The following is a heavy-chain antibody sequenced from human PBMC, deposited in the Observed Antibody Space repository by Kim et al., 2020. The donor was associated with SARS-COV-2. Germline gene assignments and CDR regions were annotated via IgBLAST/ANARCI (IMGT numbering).Heavy chain of an antibody. CDR1: GGSISSGGYY. CDR2: IFYSGNT. D-gene: IGHD3-10*01. V-gene: IGHV4-31*03. J-gene: IGHJ5*02. CDR3: ARVFVTIVRGVSGYWFDP. Sequence: SETLSLTCTVSGGSISSGGYYWSWIRQHPEKGLEWIGYIFYSGNTYYNPSLKSRVTISVDTSKNQFSLKLSSVTAADTAMYYCARVFVTIVRGVSGYWFDPWGQGALVTVSS.